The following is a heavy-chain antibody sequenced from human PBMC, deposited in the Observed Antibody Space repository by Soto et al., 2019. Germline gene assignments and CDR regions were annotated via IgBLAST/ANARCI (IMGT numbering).Heavy chain of an antibody. CDR3: AKARATSGPYGDY. D-gene: IGHD2-15*01. J-gene: IGHJ4*02. CDR1: GFTFSSYA. V-gene: IGHV3-23*01. CDR2: IIGNAGGT. Sequence: EVQLLESGGGLVQPGGSLRLSCTASGFTFSSYAMAWVRQPPGRGLEWVSAIIGNAGGTFYADSVKGRFTISRDDSKNTLYQQMNSLRAEDTAMYYCAKARATSGPYGDYWGQGTLVTVSS.